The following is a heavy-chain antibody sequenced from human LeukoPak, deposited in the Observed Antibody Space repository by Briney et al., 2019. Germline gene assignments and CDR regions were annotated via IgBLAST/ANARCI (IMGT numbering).Heavy chain of an antibody. CDR1: GYTFTNYD. Sequence: ASVTVSCTASGYTFTNYDINWVRQAPGQGLEWMGWMNPNSGNTDYAQKFQGRVTMTSNTSISTAYMELSSLRSEDTALYYCARDIAGATKGGWFDTWGQGTPVTVSS. V-gene: IGHV1-8*01. CDR2: MNPNSGNT. D-gene: IGHD1-26*01. J-gene: IGHJ5*02. CDR3: ARDIAGATKGGWFDT.